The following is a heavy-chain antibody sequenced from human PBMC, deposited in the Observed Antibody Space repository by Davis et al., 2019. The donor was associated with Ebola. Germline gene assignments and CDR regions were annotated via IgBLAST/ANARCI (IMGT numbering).Heavy chain of an antibody. V-gene: IGHV3-48*02. CDR2: ISSSSSSI. J-gene: IGHJ2*01. Sequence: GESLKISCAASGFTFSNYYMNWVRQAPGKGLEWVSYISSSSSSIYYADSVKGRFTISRDNAKNSLYLQINSLRDEDTAMYYCARDRESIVVISATPRFFDLWGRGTLVTVSS. CDR1: GFTFSNYY. CDR3: ARDRESIVVISATPRFFDL. D-gene: IGHD2-15*01.